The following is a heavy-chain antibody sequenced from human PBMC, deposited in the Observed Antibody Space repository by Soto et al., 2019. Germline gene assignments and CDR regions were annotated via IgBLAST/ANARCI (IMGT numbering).Heavy chain of an antibody. CDR2: ISSSGSTI. D-gene: IGHD2-2*01. Sequence: GGSLRLSCAASGFTFSDYYMSWIRQAPGKGLEWVSYISSSGSTIYYADSVKGRFTISRDNAKNSLYLQMNSLRAEDTAVYYCARDRIVPAAMVPDYFDYWGQGTLVTVSS. CDR1: GFTFSDYY. J-gene: IGHJ4*02. V-gene: IGHV3-11*01. CDR3: ARDRIVPAAMVPDYFDY.